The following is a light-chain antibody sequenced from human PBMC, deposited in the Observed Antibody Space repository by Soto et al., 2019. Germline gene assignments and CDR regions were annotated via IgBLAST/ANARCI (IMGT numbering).Light chain of an antibody. J-gene: IGLJ3*02. CDR2: DVT. V-gene: IGLV2-11*01. CDR1: SSDVGKYDF. Sequence: QSALTQPRSVSGSPGLSVTISCTGSSSDVGKYDFVSWYQQHPDRAPKLMFYDVTKRSSGVPDRFSVSKSGNTASLTISGLQTDDEADYYCCSYAGGFTWVFGGGTKVTVL. CDR3: CSYAGGFTWV.